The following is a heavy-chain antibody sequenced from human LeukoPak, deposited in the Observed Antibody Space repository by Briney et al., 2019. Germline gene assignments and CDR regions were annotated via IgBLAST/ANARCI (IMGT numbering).Heavy chain of an antibody. CDR1: GGSISSGGYY. J-gene: IGHJ4*02. CDR3: ARVSSSGWYSYFDY. CDR2: IYHSGST. D-gene: IGHD6-19*01. V-gene: IGHV4-30-2*01. Sequence: SETLSLTCTVSGGSISSGGYYWSWIRQPPGKGLEWIGYIYHSGSTYYNPSLKSRVTISVDTSKNQFSLKLSSVTAADTAVYYCARVSSSGWYSYFDYWGQGTLVTVSS.